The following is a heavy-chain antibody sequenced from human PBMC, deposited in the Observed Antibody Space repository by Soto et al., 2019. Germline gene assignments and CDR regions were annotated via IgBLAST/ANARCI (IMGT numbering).Heavy chain of an antibody. V-gene: IGHV6-1*01. CDR3: ARAYNWAFDY. J-gene: IGHJ4*01. D-gene: IGHD1-20*01. Sequence: PSQTLSLTCVISGDSVSSTSVAWNWVRQSPSRGLEWLGRTKYVSQWYYDYAVSVRGRISISADTSKNQFSLQLNSVTPEDTAVYYCARAYNWAFDYWGRGTPVTVSS. CDR2: TKYVSQWYY. CDR1: GDSVSSTSVA.